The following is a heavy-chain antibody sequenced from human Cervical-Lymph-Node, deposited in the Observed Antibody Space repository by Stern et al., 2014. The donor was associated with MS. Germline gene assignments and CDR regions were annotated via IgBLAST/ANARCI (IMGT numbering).Heavy chain of an antibody. CDR3: ARDIVARGY. V-gene: IGHV3-48*01. Sequence: EMQLVESGGRLAQPGESLRLSCAASGFTFSSYSMNWVRQAPGKGLEWVSYISSSSSNTYYADSVKGRFTISRDNAKNSLFLQMSSLRAEDTAVYYCARDIVARGYWGQGTLVTVSS. D-gene: IGHD5-12*01. CDR1: GFTFSSYS. CDR2: ISSSSSNT. J-gene: IGHJ4*02.